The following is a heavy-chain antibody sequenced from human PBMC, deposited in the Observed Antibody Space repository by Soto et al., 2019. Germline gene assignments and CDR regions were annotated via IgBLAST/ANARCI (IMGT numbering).Heavy chain of an antibody. Sequence: QVQLVQSGAEVKTPGSSLKVSCKVSGSRFSNYVISWVRQAPGHGLEWLGRIIPIFNSTKYAQNFQGRVTITADKSTSTAPLELSSLRSDDTAVYYCAREGRGKKAGYNGLVSLGYWGQGTLVTVSS. V-gene: IGHV1-69*06. CDR2: IIPIFNST. J-gene: IGHJ4*02. CDR1: GSRFSNYV. CDR3: AREGRGKKAGYNGLVSLGY. D-gene: IGHD2-2*02.